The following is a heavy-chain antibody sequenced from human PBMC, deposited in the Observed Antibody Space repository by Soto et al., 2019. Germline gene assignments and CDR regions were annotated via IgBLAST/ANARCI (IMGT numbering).Heavy chain of an antibody. CDR1: GGSISSYY. Sequence: SETLSLTCTVSGGSISSYYWSWIRQPPGKGLEWIGYIYYSGSTNYNPSLKSRVTISVGTSKNQFSLKLSSVTAADTAVYYCARLYDAFDIWGQGTMVTVSS. CDR2: IYYSGST. J-gene: IGHJ3*02. CDR3: ARLYDAFDI. V-gene: IGHV4-59*08.